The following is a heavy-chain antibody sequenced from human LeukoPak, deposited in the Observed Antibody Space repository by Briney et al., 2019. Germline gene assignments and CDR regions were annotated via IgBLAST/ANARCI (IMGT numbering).Heavy chain of an antibody. V-gene: IGHV3-30*04. CDR3: ARDQGLPDY. CDR2: ISYDGSNK. CDR1: GFTFSSYA. Sequence: GGSLRLSCAASGFTFSSYAMHWVRQAPGKGLEWVAVISYDGSNKSYADSVKGRFTISRDNSKNTLYLQMNSLRAEDTAVYYCARDQGLPDYWGQGTLVTVSS. J-gene: IGHJ4*02.